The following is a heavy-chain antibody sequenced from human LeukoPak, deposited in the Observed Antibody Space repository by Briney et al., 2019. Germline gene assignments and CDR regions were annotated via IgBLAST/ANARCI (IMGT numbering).Heavy chain of an antibody. D-gene: IGHD2-21*02. V-gene: IGHV3-11*04. Sequence: PGGSLRLSCAASGFTFSDYNMRWIRQAPGKGLEWVSSISRSGSTKYYADSVKGRATISRDNAKNSLYLQMNSLRAEDTAVYYCARPAYCGGNCYYFPDYWGQGTLVTVSS. CDR3: ARPAYCGGNCYYFPDY. CDR2: ISRSGSTK. CDR1: GFTFSDYN. J-gene: IGHJ4*02.